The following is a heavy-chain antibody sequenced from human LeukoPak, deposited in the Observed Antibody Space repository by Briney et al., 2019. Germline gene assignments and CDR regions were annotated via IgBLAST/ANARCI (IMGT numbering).Heavy chain of an antibody. CDR1: GGSISSYH. J-gene: IGHJ3*02. V-gene: IGHV4-59*01. CDR2: IYYSGST. Sequence: SETLSLTCTVSGGSISSYHWSWIWQPPGKGLEWIGYIYYSGSTNYNPSLKSRVTISVDTSKNQFSLKLSSVTAADTAVYYCARDLGLLPNDAFDIWGQGTMVTVSS. CDR3: ARDLGLLPNDAFDI. D-gene: IGHD2-15*01.